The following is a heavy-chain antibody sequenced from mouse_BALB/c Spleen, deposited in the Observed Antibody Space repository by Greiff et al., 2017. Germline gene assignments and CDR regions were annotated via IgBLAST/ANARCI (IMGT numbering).Heavy chain of an antibody. CDR3: ARLGDGRALDY. Sequence: EVQGVESGPGLVKPSQSLSLTCTVTGYSITSDYAWNWIRQFPGNKLEWMGYISYSVSTSYNPSLKSRISITRDTSKNQFFLQLNSVTTEDTATYYCARLGDGRALDYWGQGTTLTVSS. CDR2: ISYSVST. CDR1: GYSITSDYA. J-gene: IGHJ2*01. D-gene: IGHD2-3*01. V-gene: IGHV3-2*02.